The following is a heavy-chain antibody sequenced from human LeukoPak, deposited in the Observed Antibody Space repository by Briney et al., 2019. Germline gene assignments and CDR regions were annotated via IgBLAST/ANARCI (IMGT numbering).Heavy chain of an antibody. CDR2: INLSGST. Sequence: PSETLSLTCAVSGGSFSGYYWSWVRQPPGKGLEWIGEINLSGSTNYTPSLKSRVTISVDTSKNQFSLKRSSVTAADTAVYYCAITIFGVPKYWGQGTLVTVSS. CDR3: AITIFGVPKY. D-gene: IGHD3-3*01. V-gene: IGHV4-34*01. CDR1: GGSFSGYY. J-gene: IGHJ4*02.